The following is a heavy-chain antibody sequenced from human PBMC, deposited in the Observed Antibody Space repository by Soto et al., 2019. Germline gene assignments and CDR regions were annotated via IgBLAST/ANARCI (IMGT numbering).Heavy chain of an antibody. Sequence: ASVKVSCKASGYTFTGYYMHWVRQAPGQGLEWMGWINPNSGGTNYAQKFQGWVTMTRDTSISTAYMELSRLRSDDTAVYCCARALSPVTIFGVVISSYYGMDVWGQGTTVTVSS. J-gene: IGHJ6*02. CDR1: GYTFTGYY. D-gene: IGHD3-3*01. V-gene: IGHV1-2*04. CDR3: ARALSPVTIFGVVISSYYGMDV. CDR2: INPNSGGT.